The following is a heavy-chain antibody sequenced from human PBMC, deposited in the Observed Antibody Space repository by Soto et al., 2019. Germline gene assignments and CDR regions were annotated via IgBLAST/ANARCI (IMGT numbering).Heavy chain of an antibody. CDR2: IYHSGST. D-gene: IGHD4-17*01. J-gene: IGHJ4*02. CDR1: GDSISPSY. V-gene: IGHV4-30-2*06. Sequence: SETLSLTCAVSGDSISPSYWTWIRQSPGKGLEWIGYIYHSGSTYYNPSLKSRVTISVDRSKNQFSLKLSSVTAADTAVYYCARSQTTVTSYDYWGQGNLVTVSS. CDR3: ARSQTTVTSYDY.